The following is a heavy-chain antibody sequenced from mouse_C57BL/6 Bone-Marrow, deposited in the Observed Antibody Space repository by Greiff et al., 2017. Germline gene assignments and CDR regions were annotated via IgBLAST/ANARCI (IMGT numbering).Heavy chain of an antibody. J-gene: IGHJ3*01. D-gene: IGHD2-1*01. CDR2: ISSGSSTI. CDR1: GFTFSDYG. CDR3: ALYYGNYGFAY. Sequence: EVQVVESGGGLVKPGGSLKLSCAASGFTFSDYGMHWVRPAPEKGLEWVAYISSGSSTIYYADTVKGRFTISRDNAKNTLFLQMTSLSSEDTAMYYCALYYGNYGFAYWGQGTLVTVSA. V-gene: IGHV5-17*01.